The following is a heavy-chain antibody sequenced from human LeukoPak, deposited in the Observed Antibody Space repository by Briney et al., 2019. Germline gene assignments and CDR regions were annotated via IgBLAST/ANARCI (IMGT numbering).Heavy chain of an antibody. V-gene: IGHV3-48*03. CDR1: GFIFNTYE. J-gene: IGHJ6*02. CDR2: ISSSGSRI. Sequence: GGSLRLSCAAFGFIFNTYEINWVRQAPGKGLEWVSYISSSGSRIYYADSVKGRFTISRDNAKNSLYLQMNSLRAEDTAIYYCARPRSDLYGVDVWGQGTTVIVSS. CDR3: ARPRSDLYGVDV.